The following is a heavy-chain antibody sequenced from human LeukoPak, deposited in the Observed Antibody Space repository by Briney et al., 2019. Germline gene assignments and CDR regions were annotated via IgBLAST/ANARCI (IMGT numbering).Heavy chain of an antibody. Sequence: AASVKVSCKASGYTFTSYYMHWVRQAPGQGLEWMVIINPNGGSTTYAQKFQGRVTMTRETSTSTVYMELSSLRSEDTAVYYCAILRYNWNNLDPWGQGTLVTVSS. CDR1: GYTFTSYY. D-gene: IGHD1-1*01. V-gene: IGHV1-46*01. CDR2: INPNGGST. CDR3: AILRYNWNNLDP. J-gene: IGHJ5*02.